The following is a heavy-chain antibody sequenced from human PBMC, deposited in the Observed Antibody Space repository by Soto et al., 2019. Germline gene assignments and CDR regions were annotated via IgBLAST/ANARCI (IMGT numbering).Heavy chain of an antibody. CDR2: IYPGDSDT. J-gene: IGHJ6*02. D-gene: IGHD3-3*01. V-gene: IGHV5-51*01. CDR3: ARTGMYYDFWSGYYIDYYYGMDV. CDR1: GYSFTSCS. Sequence: PGEPLKISCKGSGYSFTSCSIGWVRQMPGKGLEWMGIIYPGDSDTRYNPSFQGQVTISADKSISTAYLQWSSLKASDAAMYYCARTGMYYDFWSGYYIDYYYGMDVWGQGTTVTVSS.